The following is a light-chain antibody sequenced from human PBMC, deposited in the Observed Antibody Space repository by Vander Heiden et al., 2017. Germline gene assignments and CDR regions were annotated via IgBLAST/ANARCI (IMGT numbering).Light chain of an antibody. Sequence: EIVLTQSPAPLSVSPGDRATLSCRASQSVSSNLAWYQQKPGQAPRHLIYGATTRATGIPARFSGRGSGTEFTLTISSLQLEDRGLYYGEQYNNWPPNTSGQGTKLEIK. CDR1: QSVSSN. V-gene: IGKV3-15*01. CDR3: EQYNNWPPNT. J-gene: IGKJ2*01. CDR2: GAT.